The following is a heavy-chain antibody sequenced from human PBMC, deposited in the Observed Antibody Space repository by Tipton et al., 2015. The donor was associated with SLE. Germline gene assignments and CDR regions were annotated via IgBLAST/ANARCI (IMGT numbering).Heavy chain of an antibody. D-gene: IGHD3-3*01. Sequence: TLSLTCTVSGDSISSSGFYWAWIRQPPGKGLEWVGTIYSSGSTYYNPSLKSRVTVSVDRTKNQVSLIVSSMTASDTAVYYCARAPPGNIWSASYSGSPFDYWGQGTLVTVSP. V-gene: IGHV4-39*07. CDR1: GDSISSSGFY. CDR2: IYSSGST. J-gene: IGHJ4*02. CDR3: ARAPPGNIWSASYSGSPFDY.